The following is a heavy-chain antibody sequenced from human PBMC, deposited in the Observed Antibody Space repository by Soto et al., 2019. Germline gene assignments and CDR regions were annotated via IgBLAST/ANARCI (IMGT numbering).Heavy chain of an antibody. CDR2: ISGSGDFT. V-gene: IGHV3-23*01. CDR1: GFTLSSYA. Sequence: EVQMLESGGGLVQPGGSLRLSCAASGFTLSSYALSWVRQAPGKGLEWVPGISGSGDFTFDADSVRGRFTISRDNSMNTLYLQMNSLRVEDTAVYYCARGPTIFGVGVDAFDIWGQGTMATVSS. J-gene: IGHJ3*02. D-gene: IGHD3-3*01. CDR3: ARGPTIFGVGVDAFDI.